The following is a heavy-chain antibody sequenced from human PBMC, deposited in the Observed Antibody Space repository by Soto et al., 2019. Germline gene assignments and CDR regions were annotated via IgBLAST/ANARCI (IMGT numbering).Heavy chain of an antibody. CDR1: GFTFEDYA. D-gene: IGHD6-13*01. CDR2: ISWNSVSI. CDR3: TKDIGSSWYGLFHY. J-gene: IGHJ4*02. Sequence: GGSLRLCCAASGFTFEDYAMHWVRRVPGKGLEWVSGISWNSVSIGYADSVRGRFTIARDNAKNSLYLQMNSLRAEDTAFYYCTKDIGSSWYGLFHYWGQGAQVTVSS. V-gene: IGHV3-9*01.